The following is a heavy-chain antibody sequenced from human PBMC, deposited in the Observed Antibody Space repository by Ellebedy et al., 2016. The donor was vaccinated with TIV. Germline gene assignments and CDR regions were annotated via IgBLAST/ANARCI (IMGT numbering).Heavy chain of an antibody. CDR3: AKDARIAVAGTSWWWFDP. J-gene: IGHJ5*02. CDR2: ISWNSGSI. Sequence: SLKISCAASGFTFDDYAMHWVRQAPGKGLEWVSGISWNSGSIGYADSVKGRFTISRDNAKNSLYLQMNSLRAEDTALYYCAKDARIAVAGTSWWWFDPWGQGTLVTVSS. V-gene: IGHV3-9*01. D-gene: IGHD6-19*01. CDR1: GFTFDDYA.